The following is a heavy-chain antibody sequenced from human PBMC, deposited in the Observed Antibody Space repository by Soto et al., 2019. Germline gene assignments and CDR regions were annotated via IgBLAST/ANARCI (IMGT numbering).Heavy chain of an antibody. D-gene: IGHD6-13*01. V-gene: IGHV3-23*01. Sequence: EVPLLESVGGLVQPGVSLRLSCAASGFTFSSYAMSWVRQAPGTGLEWVSVISGSGDSTYYADSVRGRFTISRDNSKNMLYLLMNSLRAEDTAVYYCATDRDGAAAGRTRLYGMDFWDQGTLGTVSS. CDR2: ISGSGDST. J-gene: IGHJ6*02. CDR1: GFTFSSYA. CDR3: ATDRDGAAAGRTRLYGMDF.